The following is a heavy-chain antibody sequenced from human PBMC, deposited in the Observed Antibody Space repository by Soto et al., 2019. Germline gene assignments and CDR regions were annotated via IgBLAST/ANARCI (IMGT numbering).Heavy chain of an antibody. CDR2: IIPILGIA. CDR1: GGTFSSYT. J-gene: IGHJ4*02. V-gene: IGHV1-69*02. CDR3: ARRLQLWNDHITEYYFDY. Sequence: SVKVSCKASGGTFSSYTISWVRQAPGQGLEWMGRIIPILGIANYAQKFQGRVTITADKSTSTAYMELSSLRAEDTAVYYFARRLQLWNDHITEYYFDYWGQGTLVTVSS. D-gene: IGHD5-18*01.